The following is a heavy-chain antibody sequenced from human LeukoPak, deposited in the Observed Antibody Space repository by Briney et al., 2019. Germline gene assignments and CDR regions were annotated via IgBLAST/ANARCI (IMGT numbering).Heavy chain of an antibody. V-gene: IGHV3-23*01. J-gene: IGHJ4*02. CDR1: GFTFSSYA. D-gene: IGHD3-10*01. CDR3: AKGRKRFGEISFDY. CDR2: ISGSGGST. Sequence: GGSLRLSCAASGFTFSSYAMSWVRQAPGKGLEWVSAISGSGGSTYYADSVKGRFTISRDNPKNTLYLQMNSLRAEDTAVYYCAKGRKRFGEISFDYWGQGTLVTVSS.